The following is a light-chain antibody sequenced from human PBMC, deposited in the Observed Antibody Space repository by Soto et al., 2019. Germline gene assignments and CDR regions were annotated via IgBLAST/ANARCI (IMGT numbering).Light chain of an antibody. CDR3: QQSRSAPYS. CDR1: QTIGRS. Sequence: DIQLTQSPSSLSASVGDRVTITCRASQTIGRSLNWYHQKPGRAPKLLIYAASTLQSGVPSRFSGSGSGTDFTLTISSLQLEDFATYYCQQSRSAPYSFAQGTKLDI. CDR2: AAS. J-gene: IGKJ2*03. V-gene: IGKV1-39*01.